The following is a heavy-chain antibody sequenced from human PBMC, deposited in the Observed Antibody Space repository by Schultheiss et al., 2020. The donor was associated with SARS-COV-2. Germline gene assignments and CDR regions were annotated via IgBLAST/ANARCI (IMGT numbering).Heavy chain of an antibody. CDR3: ARGQKEYYFDY. CDR1: GFTFSSYA. V-gene: IGHV3-23*01. D-gene: IGHD3-10*01. Sequence: GESLKISCAASGFTFSSYAMSWVRQAPGKGLEWVSTISGSGGSTYYADSVKGRFTISRDNSKNTLYLQMNSLRSEDTAVYYCARGQKEYYFDYWGQGTLVTVSS. CDR2: ISGSGGST. J-gene: IGHJ4*02.